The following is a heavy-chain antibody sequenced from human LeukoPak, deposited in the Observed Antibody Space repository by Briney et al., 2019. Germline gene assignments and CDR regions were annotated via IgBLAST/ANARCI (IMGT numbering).Heavy chain of an antibody. J-gene: IGHJ4*02. CDR1: GGSISNTNW. Sequence: SGTLSLTCGVSGGSISNTNWWTWVRQPPGKGLEWIGEVNLQGSTNYNPSLKSRVAISVDTSKNQFSLRLTSVTAADTAVYYCARFGEVHQWLYPFDYWGQGTLVTASS. CDR3: ARFGEVHQWLYPFDY. D-gene: IGHD6-19*01. CDR2: VNLQGST. V-gene: IGHV4-4*02.